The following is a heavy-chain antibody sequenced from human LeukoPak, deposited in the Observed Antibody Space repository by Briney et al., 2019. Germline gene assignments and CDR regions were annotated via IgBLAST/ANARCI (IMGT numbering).Heavy chain of an antibody. CDR1: GGSFSGYY. Sequence: SETLSLTCAVYGGSFSGYYWSWIRQPPGKGLEWIGEINHSGSTNYNPSLKSRVTISVGTSKNQFSLKLSSVTAADTAVYYCARAVKGYCSSTSCSRWFDPWGQGTLVTVSS. J-gene: IGHJ5*02. CDR3: ARAVKGYCSSTSCSRWFDP. D-gene: IGHD2-2*01. CDR2: INHSGST. V-gene: IGHV4-34*01.